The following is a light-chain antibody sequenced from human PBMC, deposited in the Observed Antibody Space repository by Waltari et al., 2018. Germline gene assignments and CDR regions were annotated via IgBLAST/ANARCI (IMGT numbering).Light chain of an antibody. Sequence: QSALTQPPSVSGAPGQRVTISCTGSRSNIGADYAVHWYQQLPRTAPKLRIHGNSNRPSGVPDRFSGSKSGTSASLAITGLQAEDEADYYCQSYDNRLSAWVFGGGTKLTVL. V-gene: IGLV1-40*01. CDR3: QSYDNRLSAWV. CDR1: RSNIGADYA. CDR2: GNS. J-gene: IGLJ3*02.